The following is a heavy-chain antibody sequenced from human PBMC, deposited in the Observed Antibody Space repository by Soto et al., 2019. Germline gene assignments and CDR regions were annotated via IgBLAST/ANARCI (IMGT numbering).Heavy chain of an antibody. CDR2: ISTSSKTI. CDR1: GFTFSSYS. V-gene: IGHV3-48*02. D-gene: IGHD2-21*01. CDR3: ARDYCGPSCPEKRYGMGV. Sequence: EVQLVESGGGLIQPGGSLRLSCAASGFTFSSYSMNWVRQAPGKGLEWVSYISTSSKTIYYADSVKGRFTISRDNAKNSLYLQMNSLRDGDTAVYFCARDYCGPSCPEKRYGMGVWGQGTTVTVSS. J-gene: IGHJ6*02.